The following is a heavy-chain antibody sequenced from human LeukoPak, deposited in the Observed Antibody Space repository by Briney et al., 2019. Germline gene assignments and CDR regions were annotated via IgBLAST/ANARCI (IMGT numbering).Heavy chain of an antibody. CDR2: IIPIFGTA. J-gene: IGHJ4*02. D-gene: IGHD3-9*01. Sequence: SVKVSCKASGGTFSSYAISWVRQAPGQGLEWMGGIIPIFGTANYAQKFQGRVTITADKSTSTAYMELSSLRSEDTAVYYCASSGFNDILTGPFDYWGQGTLVTVSS. CDR1: GGTFSSYA. CDR3: ASSGFNDILTGPFDY. V-gene: IGHV1-69*06.